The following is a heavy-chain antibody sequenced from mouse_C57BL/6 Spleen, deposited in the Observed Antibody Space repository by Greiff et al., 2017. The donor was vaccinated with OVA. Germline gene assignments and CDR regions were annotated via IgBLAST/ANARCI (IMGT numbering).Heavy chain of an antibody. CDR1: GYTFTSYG. Sequence: VQLKESGAELARPGASVKLSCKASGYTFTSYGISWVKQRTGQGLEWIGEIYPRSGNTYYNEKFKGKATLTADKSSSTAYMELRSLTSEDSAVYFCARLRYDYDMDYWGQGTSVTVSS. J-gene: IGHJ4*01. V-gene: IGHV1-81*01. CDR3: ARLRYDYDMDY. D-gene: IGHD2-4*01. CDR2: IYPRSGNT.